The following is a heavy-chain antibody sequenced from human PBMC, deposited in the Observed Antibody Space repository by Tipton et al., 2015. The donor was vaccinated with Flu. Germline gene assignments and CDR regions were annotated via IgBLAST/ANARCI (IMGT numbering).Heavy chain of an antibody. CDR1: GFTFSNAW. V-gene: IGHV3-15*01. Sequence: GSLRLSCAASGFTFSNAWMSWVRQAPGKGLEWVGRIKSKTDGGTTDYAAPVKGRFTISRDDSKNTLYLQMNSLRTEDTAVYYCARDRTWIQLWPQSYFDYWGQGTLVTVSS. D-gene: IGHD5-18*01. CDR2: IKSKTDGGTT. J-gene: IGHJ4*02. CDR3: ARDRTWIQLWPQSYFDY.